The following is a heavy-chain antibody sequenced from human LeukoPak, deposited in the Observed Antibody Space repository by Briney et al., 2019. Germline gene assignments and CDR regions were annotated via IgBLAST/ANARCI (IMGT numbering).Heavy chain of an antibody. J-gene: IGHJ2*01. CDR2: ISYDGSNK. Sequence: GRSLRLSCAASGFTFSSYGMRWVRQAPGKGLEWVAIISYDGSNKYYADSVQGRFTISRDNSKNTLYLQMNSLRAEDTAVYYCAKDLGGGSGCYDLWGRGTLVTVSS. CDR3: AKDLGGGSGCYDL. V-gene: IGHV3-30*18. D-gene: IGHD6-19*01. CDR1: GFTFSSYG.